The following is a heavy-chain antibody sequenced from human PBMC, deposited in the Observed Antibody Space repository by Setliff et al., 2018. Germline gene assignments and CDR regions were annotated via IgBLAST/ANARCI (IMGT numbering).Heavy chain of an antibody. D-gene: IGHD3-10*01. CDR3: FGAGTCSY. CDR1: GFIFSSSQ. CDR2: IMTDGSGK. V-gene: IGHV3-7*01. J-gene: IGHJ4*02. Sequence: PGGSLRLSCAASGFIFSSSQMSWVRQAPGKGLEWVAMIMTDGSGKYYVDSVEGRFTISRDNTKNSLDLQMTSLRAEDAAVYYCFGAGTCSYWGQGTLVTVSS.